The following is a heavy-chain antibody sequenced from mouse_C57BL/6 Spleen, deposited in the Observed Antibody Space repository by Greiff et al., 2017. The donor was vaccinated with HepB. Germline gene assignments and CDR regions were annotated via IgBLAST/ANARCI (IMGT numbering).Heavy chain of an antibody. CDR1: GYTFTSYW. D-gene: IGHD3-2*02. CDR2: IHPNSGST. V-gene: IGHV1-64*01. CDR3: EKVTAQAPYAMDY. J-gene: IGHJ4*01. Sequence: QVQLQQPGAELVKPGASVKLSCKASGYTFTSYWMHWVKQRPGQGLEWIGMIHPNSGSTNYNEKFKSKATLTVDKSSSTAYMQLSSLTSEDSAVYYCEKVTAQAPYAMDYWGQGTSVTVSS.